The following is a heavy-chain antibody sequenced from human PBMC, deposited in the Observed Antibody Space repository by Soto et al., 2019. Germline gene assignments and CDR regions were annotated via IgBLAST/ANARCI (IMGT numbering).Heavy chain of an antibody. CDR1: QFPFGVYS. D-gene: IGHD3-10*02. Sequence: GQLVESGGDFVQPGESLRLSCVASQFPFGVYSMHWVRQAPGKGLEWVSYIRNTTSATFYADAVKGRFTISRDNRKNSLFLQMNSLTDDDPGVYFCARDRGSRGMFELDVWGPGTLVTVSS. CDR3: ARDRGSRGMFELDV. CDR2: IRNTTSAT. J-gene: IGHJ3*01. V-gene: IGHV3-48*02.